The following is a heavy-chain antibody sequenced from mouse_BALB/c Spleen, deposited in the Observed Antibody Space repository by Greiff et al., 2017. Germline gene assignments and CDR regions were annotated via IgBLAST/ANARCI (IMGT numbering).Heavy chain of an antibody. D-gene: IGHD2-4*01. CDR2: IRNKANGYTT. CDR1: GFTFTDYY. V-gene: IGHV7-3*02. J-gene: IGHJ3*01. Sequence: EVQVVESGGGLVQPGGSLRLSCATSGFTFTDYYMSWVRQPPGKALEWLGFIRNKANGYTTEYSASVKGRFTISRDNSQSILYLQMNTLRAEDSATYYCARDGDDYDEGPFAYWGQGTLVTVSA. CDR3: ARDGDDYDEGPFAY.